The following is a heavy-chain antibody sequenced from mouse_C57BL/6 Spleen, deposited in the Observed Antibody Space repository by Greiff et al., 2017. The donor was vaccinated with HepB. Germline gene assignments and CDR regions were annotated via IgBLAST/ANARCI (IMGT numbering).Heavy chain of an antibody. CDR3: ARSRGYDRGAMDY. CDR1: GYTFTSYW. CDR2: IYPGSGST. D-gene: IGHD2-2*01. Sequence: QVQLQQPGAELVKPGASVKMSCKASGYTFTSYWITWVKQRPGQGLEWIGDIYPGSGSTNYKEKFKSQATLTVDTSSSTAYMQLSSLTSEDSAVYYCARSRGYDRGAMDYWGQGTSVTVSS. J-gene: IGHJ4*01. V-gene: IGHV1-55*01.